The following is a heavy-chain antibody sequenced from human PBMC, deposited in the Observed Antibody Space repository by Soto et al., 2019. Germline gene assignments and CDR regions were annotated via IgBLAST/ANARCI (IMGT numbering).Heavy chain of an antibody. D-gene: IGHD6-6*01. CDR1: GYTLTELS. V-gene: IGHV1-24*01. CDR2: FDPEDGET. CDR3: ATEMSIAARRRWGNYYCYYGMDV. Sequence: ASVKVSCKVSGYTLTELSMHWVRQAPGKGLEWMGGFDPEDGETIYAQKFQGRVTMTEDTSTDTAYMELSSLRSEDTAVYYCATEMSIAARRRWGNYYCYYGMDVWGQGTTVTVSS. J-gene: IGHJ6*02.